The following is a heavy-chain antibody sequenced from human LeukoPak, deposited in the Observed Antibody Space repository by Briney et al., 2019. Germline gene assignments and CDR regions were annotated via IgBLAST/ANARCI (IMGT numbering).Heavy chain of an antibody. Sequence: GASLQISCEGSGSIFTSYWIGWRRELPGKVLEWMGIIYPGDSDTRYSPSFQGLVTISADNTISTAYLQWSSLKASDTAMYYCARQRGYYYYMDVWGKGTTVTISS. D-gene: IGHD3-10*01. CDR1: GSIFTSYW. V-gene: IGHV5-51*01. CDR2: IYPGDSDT. CDR3: ARQRGYYYYMDV. J-gene: IGHJ6*03.